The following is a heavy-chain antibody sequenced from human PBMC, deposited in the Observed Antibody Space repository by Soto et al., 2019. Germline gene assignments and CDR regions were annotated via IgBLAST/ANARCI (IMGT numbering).Heavy chain of an antibody. CDR3: GRRDDFWNCYIDY. CDR2: ISACNGKT. J-gene: IGHJ4*02. V-gene: IGHV1-18*01. CDR1: GYTFTSYG. D-gene: IGHD3-3*01. Sequence: QVQLVQSGAEVKKPGASVKVSCKASGYTFTSYGISWVRQAPGQGLEWMGWISACNGKTNYAQKLQGRVTMTTATSTSTASIRPRSLRSDDTAVYYCGRRDDFWNCYIDYWGQGTLVTVSS.